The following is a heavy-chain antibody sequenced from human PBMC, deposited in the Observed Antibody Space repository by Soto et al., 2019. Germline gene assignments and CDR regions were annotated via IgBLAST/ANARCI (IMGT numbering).Heavy chain of an antibody. V-gene: IGHV1-18*01. CDR3: ARDVGRAPYYDFWSGYYRGLDY. Sequence: GASVKVSCKASGYTFTSYGISWVRQAPGQGLEWMGWISAYNGNTNYAQKLQGRVTMTTDTSTSTAYMELRSLRSDDTAVYYCARDVGRAPYYDFWSGYYRGLDYWGRGTLVTVSS. CDR2: ISAYNGNT. CDR1: GYTFTSYG. D-gene: IGHD3-3*01. J-gene: IGHJ4*02.